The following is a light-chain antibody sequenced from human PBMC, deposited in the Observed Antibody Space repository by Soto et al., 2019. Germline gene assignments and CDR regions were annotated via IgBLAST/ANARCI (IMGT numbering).Light chain of an antibody. CDR1: SSDVGAYNY. CDR2: EVT. CDR3: SSYAGKNGYV. Sequence: QSALTQPPSASGSPGQSVTISCTGTSSDVGAYNYVSWYQQHPGKAPKFMIYEVTRRPSGVPNRFSGSKSDNTASLTVSGLQPEDEADSYCSSYAGKNGYVFGTGTKVTVL. J-gene: IGLJ1*01. V-gene: IGLV2-8*01.